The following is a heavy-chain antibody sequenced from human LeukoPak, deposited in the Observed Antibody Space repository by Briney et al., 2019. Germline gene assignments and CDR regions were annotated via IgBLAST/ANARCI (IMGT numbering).Heavy chain of an antibody. V-gene: IGHV5-51*01. CDR2: IYPGDSDT. D-gene: IGHD3-10*01. Sequence: GESLQISCQGSGYSFTSYWIGWVRQVPGKGLEWMGIIYPGDSDTRYSPSFQGQVTILADKSISTAYLQWSSLKASDTAMYYCARHGVGSYRALYYFDYWGQGTLVTVSS. CDR3: ARHGVGSYRALYYFDY. CDR1: GYSFTSYW. J-gene: IGHJ4*02.